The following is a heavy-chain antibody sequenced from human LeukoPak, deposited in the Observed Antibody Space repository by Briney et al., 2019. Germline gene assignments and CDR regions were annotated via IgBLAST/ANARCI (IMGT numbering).Heavy chain of an antibody. CDR1: GGTFSSYA. Sequence: GASVKVSCEASGGTFSSYAISWVRQAPGQGLEWMGGIIPIFGTANYAQKFQGRVTITADESTSTAYMELSSLRSEDTAVYYCARSRIVGATVLPFDYWGQGTLVTVSS. J-gene: IGHJ4*02. CDR3: ARSRIVGATVLPFDY. D-gene: IGHD1-26*01. CDR2: IIPIFGTA. V-gene: IGHV1-69*13.